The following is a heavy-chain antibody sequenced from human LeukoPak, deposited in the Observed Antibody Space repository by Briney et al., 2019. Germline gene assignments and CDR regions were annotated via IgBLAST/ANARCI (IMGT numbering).Heavy chain of an antibody. Sequence: SVKGRFTISRDNSKNTLYLQMNSLRGEDTAVYYCASRNYYDSSGYHRAFDYWGQGTLVTVSS. V-gene: IGHV3-30*01. D-gene: IGHD3-22*01. CDR3: ASRNYYDSSGYHRAFDY. J-gene: IGHJ4*02.